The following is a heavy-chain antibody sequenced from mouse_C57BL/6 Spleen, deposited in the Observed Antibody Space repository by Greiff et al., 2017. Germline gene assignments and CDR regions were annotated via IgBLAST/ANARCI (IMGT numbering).Heavy chain of an antibody. CDR1: GFTFSSYT. CDR2: ISGGGGNT. V-gene: IGHV5-9*01. D-gene: IGHD1-1*01. Sequence: EVNLVESGGGLVKPGGSLKLSCAASGFTFSSYTMSWVRQTPEKRLEWVATISGGGGNTYYPDSVKGRFTISRDNAKNTLYLQMSSLRSEDTALYYCARPHYYVSNWYFDVWGTGTTVTVSS. CDR3: ARPHYYVSNWYFDV. J-gene: IGHJ1*03.